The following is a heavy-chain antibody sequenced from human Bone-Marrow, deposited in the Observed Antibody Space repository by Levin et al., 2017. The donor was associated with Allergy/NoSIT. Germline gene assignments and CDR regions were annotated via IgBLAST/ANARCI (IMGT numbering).Heavy chain of an antibody. Sequence: TGGSLRLSCAASGFTFNNAWMNWVRQAPGKGLEWVALIKSKIDGGTTDYAAPVKGRFNISRDDSKNMMFLQMNSLEVDDTAVYYCITDVGDVAAPFDYWGQGTLVTVSS. CDR2: IKSKIDGGTT. CDR1: GFTFNNAW. V-gene: IGHV3-15*01. J-gene: IGHJ4*02. D-gene: IGHD6-6*01. CDR3: ITDVGDVAAPFDY.